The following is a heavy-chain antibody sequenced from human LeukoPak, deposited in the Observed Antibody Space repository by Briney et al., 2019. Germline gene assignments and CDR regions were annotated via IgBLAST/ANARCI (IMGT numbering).Heavy chain of an antibody. CDR2: IWYDGSNK. V-gene: IGHV3-33*01. J-gene: IGHJ4*02. D-gene: IGHD2/OR15-2a*01. Sequence: GGSLRLSCAASGFTFSSYGMHWVRQAPGKGLEWVALIWYDGSNKYYAYSVKGRLTISRDNSKNTLYLQMNSLRAEDTAVYYCAREGPRGNSQFDYWGQGTLVTVSS. CDR1: GFTFSSYG. CDR3: AREGPRGNSQFDY.